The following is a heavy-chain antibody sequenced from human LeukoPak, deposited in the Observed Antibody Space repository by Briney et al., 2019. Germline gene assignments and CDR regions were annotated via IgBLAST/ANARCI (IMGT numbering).Heavy chain of an antibody. CDR1: GFTFSSYW. Sequence: GGSLRLSCVASGFTFSSYWMHWVRQDPRKGLVWVSRINGDGRNINYADSVRGRFTISRDNAKNTLYLQMNNLRVEDTAVYYCTTLNFHDSWGQGTLVTVSS. CDR2: INGDGRNI. V-gene: IGHV3-74*01. CDR3: TTLNFHDS. D-gene: IGHD3-3*01. J-gene: IGHJ4*02.